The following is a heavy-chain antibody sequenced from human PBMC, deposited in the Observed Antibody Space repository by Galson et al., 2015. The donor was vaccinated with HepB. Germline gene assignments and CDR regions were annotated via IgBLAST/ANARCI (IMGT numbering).Heavy chain of an antibody. V-gene: IGHV1-46*01. J-gene: IGHJ4*02. Sequence: SVKVSCKASGYTSTNYYMHWVRQAPGQGLEWMGIIDPSGDTTSYAQKFQGRVTMTRDTSTSTVYMELSSLRSEDTAVYYCARDTIAVDGTMHYWGQGTLVTVSS. D-gene: IGHD6-19*01. CDR3: ARDTIAVDGTMHY. CDR2: IDPSGDTT. CDR1: GYTSTNYY.